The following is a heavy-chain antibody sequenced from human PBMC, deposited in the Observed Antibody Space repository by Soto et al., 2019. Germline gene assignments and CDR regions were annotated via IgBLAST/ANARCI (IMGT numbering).Heavy chain of an antibody. D-gene: IGHD4-17*01. J-gene: IGHJ4*02. CDR3: ARDYGAYDAPPLGY. Sequence: QVQLVESGGGVVQPGRSLRLSCAASGFTFSSYGMHWVRQAPGKGLEWVAVIWYDGSNKYYADSVKGRFTISRDNSENTLYLQMNILRAEDTAVYYCARDYGAYDAPPLGYWGQGTLVTVSS. CDR2: IWYDGSNK. CDR1: GFTFSSYG. V-gene: IGHV3-33*01.